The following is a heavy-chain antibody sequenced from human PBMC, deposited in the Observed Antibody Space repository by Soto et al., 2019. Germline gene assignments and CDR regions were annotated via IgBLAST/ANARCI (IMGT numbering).Heavy chain of an antibody. V-gene: IGHV4-34*01. CDR1: GGSFSGYY. CDR3: ARGSKFLPRKPFAY. J-gene: IGHJ4*02. CDR2: INHSGST. Sequence: SETLSLTCAVYGGSFSGYYWSWIRQPPGRGLEWIGEINHSGSTNYNPSLKSRVTISVDTSKNQFSLKLSSVTAADTAVYYCARGSKFLPRKPFAYWSQGTLVTVSS.